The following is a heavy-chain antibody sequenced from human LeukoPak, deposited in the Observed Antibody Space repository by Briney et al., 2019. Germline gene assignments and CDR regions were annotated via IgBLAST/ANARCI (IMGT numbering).Heavy chain of an antibody. CDR1: GYTLTSYY. D-gene: IGHD6-13*01. Sequence: ASVTVSCKASGYTLTSYYMHWVRQAPGQGLEWMGIINPTVGDTIYAQKFQGRVTMTRDMSTSTVYMELSSLRSDDTAVYYCARYGFSTIWQGGWHAFDIWGQGTMVTVSS. CDR2: INPTVGDT. V-gene: IGHV1-46*01. J-gene: IGHJ3*02. CDR3: ARYGFSTIWQGGWHAFDI.